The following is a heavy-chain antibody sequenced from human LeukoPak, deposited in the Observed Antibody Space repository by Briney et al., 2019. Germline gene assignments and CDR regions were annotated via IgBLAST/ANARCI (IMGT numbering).Heavy chain of an antibody. D-gene: IGHD4-17*01. CDR3: ATDLTTVTTNNY. Sequence: ASVKVSCKVSGYTLTELSMHWVRQAPGKGLEWMGGFDPEDGETIYAQKFQGRVTMTEDTSTDTAYMELSSLRSEDTAAYYCATDLTTVTTNNYWGQGTLVTVSS. J-gene: IGHJ4*02. CDR2: FDPEDGET. V-gene: IGHV1-24*01. CDR1: GYTLTELS.